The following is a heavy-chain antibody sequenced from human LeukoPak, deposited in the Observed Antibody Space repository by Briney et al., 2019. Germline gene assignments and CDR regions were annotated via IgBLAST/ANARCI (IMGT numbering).Heavy chain of an antibody. J-gene: IGHJ1*01. CDR2: IYPGDSDT. CDR1: GYSFTNYW. V-gene: IGHV5-51*01. Sequence: GESLKISCKGSGYSFTNYWIGWVRQMPGKGLEWMGIIYPGDSDTRYGPFFQGQVTISADKSINTAYLQWSSLKASDTAMYYCTRRGSREYFQQWGQGTLVTVGS. CDR3: TRRGSREYFQQ. D-gene: IGHD5-18*01.